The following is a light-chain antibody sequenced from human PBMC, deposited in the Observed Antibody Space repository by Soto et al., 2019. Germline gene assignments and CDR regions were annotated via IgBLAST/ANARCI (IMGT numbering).Light chain of an antibody. J-gene: IGKJ1*01. V-gene: IGKV3-20*01. CDR1: QSVSSSY. CDR2: GAS. CDR3: QQYGSSPGKT. Sequence: EIVLTQSPGTLSLSPGERATLSCRASQSVSSSYLAWYQQKPGQAPRLLIYGASSRATGIPDRFSGSGSGTDFMLTISRLEPEDFAGYYFQQYGSSPGKTFGQGTKVEIK.